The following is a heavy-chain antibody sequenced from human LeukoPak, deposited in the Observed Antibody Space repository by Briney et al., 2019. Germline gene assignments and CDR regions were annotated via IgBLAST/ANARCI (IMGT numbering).Heavy chain of an antibody. J-gene: IGHJ5*02. D-gene: IGHD6-19*01. Sequence: SETLSLTCTVSGGSISSYYWSWIRQPPGKGLEWIGYFYYSGSTNYNPSLKSRVTISVDTSKNQFSLKLSSVTAADTAVYYCAGGHSSGWYLNNWFDPWGQGTLVTVSS. CDR3: AGGHSSGWYLNNWFDP. CDR2: FYYSGST. V-gene: IGHV4-59*01. CDR1: GGSISSYY.